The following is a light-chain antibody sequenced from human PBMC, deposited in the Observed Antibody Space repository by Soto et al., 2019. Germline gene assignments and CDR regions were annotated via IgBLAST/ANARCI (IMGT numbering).Light chain of an antibody. CDR1: QSVSSN. CDR3: QQYNNWPQT. CDR2: GAS. J-gene: IGKJ1*01. Sequence: EIVMTQSPATLSVSPGARATLSCRASQSVSSNLAWYQQKPGQAPRLLIYGASTRATGIPARFSGSGSGTEFTLTISSLQSEEFAAYYCQQYNNWPQTFGQGTKVDIK. V-gene: IGKV3-15*01.